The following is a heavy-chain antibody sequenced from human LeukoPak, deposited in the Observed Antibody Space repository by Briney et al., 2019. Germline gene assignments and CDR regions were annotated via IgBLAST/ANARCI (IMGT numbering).Heavy chain of an antibody. CDR3: ATGDGYNSRLDY. J-gene: IGHJ4*02. Sequence: KSGGSLRLSCAASGFTFSDYYMSWIRQAPGKGLEWVSYISSSSSYTNYADSVKGRFTISRDNAKNSLYLQMNSLRAEDTAVYYCATGDGYNSRLDYWGQGTLVTVSS. V-gene: IGHV3-11*05. D-gene: IGHD5-24*01. CDR1: GFTFSDYY. CDR2: ISSSSSYT.